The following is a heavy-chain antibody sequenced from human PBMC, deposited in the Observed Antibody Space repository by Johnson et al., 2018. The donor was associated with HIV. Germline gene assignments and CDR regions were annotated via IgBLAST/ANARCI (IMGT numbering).Heavy chain of an antibody. V-gene: IGHV3-13*01. D-gene: IGHD1-26*01. J-gene: IGHJ3*02. Sequence: VQLVESGGGLVKPGGSLRLSCAASGFTFRNYDMHWVRQATGKRLEWVSGIDTAGNTYYLGSVKGRFTISRENAKNSLYLQLNSLRAGDTALYYCARGSYDGDAFDIWGQGTIVTVSS. CDR3: ARGSYDGDAFDI. CDR1: GFTFRNYD. CDR2: IDTAGNT.